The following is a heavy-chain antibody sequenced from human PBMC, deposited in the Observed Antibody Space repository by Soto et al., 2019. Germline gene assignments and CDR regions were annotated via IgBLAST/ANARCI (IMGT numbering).Heavy chain of an antibody. CDR1: GYTFTSYA. CDR2: INAGNGNT. J-gene: IGHJ4*02. D-gene: IGHD6-13*01. V-gene: IGHV1-3*01. Sequence: ASVKVSCKASGYTFTSYAMDWVRQAPGQRLEWMGWINAGNGNTKYSQKFQGRVTITRDTSASTAYMELSSLRSEDTAVYYCAREIAAAGPFDYWGQGTLVTVSS. CDR3: AREIAAAGPFDY.